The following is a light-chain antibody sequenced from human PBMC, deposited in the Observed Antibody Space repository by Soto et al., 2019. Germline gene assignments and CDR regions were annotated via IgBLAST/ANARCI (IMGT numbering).Light chain of an antibody. CDR2: DAD. Sequence: DTVLTQSPGTLSLSPGETATLTCSASHSVSSTFLAWYQQKPGQAPTLLIYDADTRATGIPGRFSGSGFGTHFTLTISSLEPEDFAMYYYQQSASPVTFGPGTRLDIK. CDR3: QQSASPVT. V-gene: IGKV3-20*01. J-gene: IGKJ5*01. CDR1: HSVSSTF.